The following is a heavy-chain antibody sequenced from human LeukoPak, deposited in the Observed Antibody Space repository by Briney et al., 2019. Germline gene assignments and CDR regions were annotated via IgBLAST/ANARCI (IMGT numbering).Heavy chain of an antibody. Sequence: SVKVSCKASGGTFSSYAVSWVRQAPGQGLKWMGRIIPILGIANYAQKFQGRVTITADKSTSTAYMELSSLRSEDTAVYYCAREKAVVDIVATTEITFFDYWGQGTLVTVSS. J-gene: IGHJ4*02. V-gene: IGHV1-69*04. D-gene: IGHD5-12*01. CDR3: AREKAVVDIVATTEITFFDY. CDR1: GGTFSSYA. CDR2: IIPILGIA.